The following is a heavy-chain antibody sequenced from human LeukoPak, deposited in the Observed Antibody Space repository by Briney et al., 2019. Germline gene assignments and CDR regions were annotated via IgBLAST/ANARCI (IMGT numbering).Heavy chain of an antibody. D-gene: IGHD4-23*01. V-gene: IGHV4-59*08. Sequence: SETLSLTCTVSGGSISSYYWSWIRQPPGKGLEWIGYIYYSGSTYYNPSLKSRVTISVDTSKNQFSLKLSSVTAADTAVYYCARGLRWEYYFDYWGQGTLVTVSS. CDR3: ARGLRWEYYFDY. CDR2: IYYSGST. CDR1: GGSISSYY. J-gene: IGHJ4*02.